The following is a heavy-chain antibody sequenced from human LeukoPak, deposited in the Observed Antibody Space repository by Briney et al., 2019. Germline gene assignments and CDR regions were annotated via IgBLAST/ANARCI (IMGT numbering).Heavy chain of an antibody. J-gene: IGHJ4*02. CDR3: AKTEDEGWLQFQGRTYYFDY. D-gene: IGHD5-24*01. V-gene: IGHV3-23*01. CDR2: ISGSGGST. CDR1: GFTFSSYA. Sequence: GGSLRLSCAASGFTFSSYAMSWVRQAPGKGLEWVSAISGSGGSTYYADSVKGRFTISRDNSKNTLYLQMNGLRAEDTAVYYCAKTEDEGWLQFQGRTYYFDYWGQGTLVTVSS.